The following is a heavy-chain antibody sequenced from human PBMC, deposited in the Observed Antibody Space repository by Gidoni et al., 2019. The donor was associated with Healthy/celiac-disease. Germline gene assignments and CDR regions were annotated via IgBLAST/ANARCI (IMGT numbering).Heavy chain of an antibody. CDR3: AREAYYYDSSGYYPDAFDI. D-gene: IGHD3-22*01. CDR1: GFTFSSYA. J-gene: IGHJ3*02. V-gene: IGHV3-30-3*01. Sequence: QVQLVESGGGVVQPGRSLRLSCAASGFTFSSYAMHWVRQAPGKGLEWVAVISYDGSNKYYADSVKGRFTISRDKSKNTLYLQMNSLRAEDTAVYYCAREAYYYDSSGYYPDAFDIWGQGTMVTVSS. CDR2: ISYDGSNK.